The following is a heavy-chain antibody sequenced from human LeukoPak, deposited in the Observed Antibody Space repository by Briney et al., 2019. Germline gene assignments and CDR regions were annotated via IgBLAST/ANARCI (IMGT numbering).Heavy chain of an antibody. J-gene: IGHJ6*03. D-gene: IGHD4-17*01. CDR3: ARVTTVTTDYYYYYMDV. CDR1: GYTFTSYD. V-gene: IGHV1-8*01. CDR2: MNPNSGNT. Sequence: ASVKVSCKASGYTFTSYDINWVRQATGQGREWMGWMNPNSGNTGYAQKFQGRVTMTRNTSISTAYMELSSLRSEDTAVYYCARVTTVTTDYYYYYMDVWGKGTTVTVSS.